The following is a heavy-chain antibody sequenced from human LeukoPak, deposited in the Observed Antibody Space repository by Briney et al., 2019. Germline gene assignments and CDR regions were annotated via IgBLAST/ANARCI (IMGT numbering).Heavy chain of an antibody. D-gene: IGHD1-1*01. Sequence: GGSLRLSCAASGFTVTINYMTWVRQAPGKGLEWVSTIYVKGDTKFADSVKGRFSTSRDTAKNTLYLQMNSLTAEDTAVYYCARDGVNGWDALNILGQGTLVTVSS. CDR3: ARDGVNGWDALNI. V-gene: IGHV3-66*01. CDR1: GFTVTINY. CDR2: IYVKGDT. J-gene: IGHJ3*02.